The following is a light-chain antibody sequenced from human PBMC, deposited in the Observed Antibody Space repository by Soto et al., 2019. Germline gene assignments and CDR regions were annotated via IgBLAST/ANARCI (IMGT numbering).Light chain of an antibody. CDR2: GAS. CDR3: QNYNWLPIT. V-gene: IGKV1-27*01. J-gene: IGKJ3*01. Sequence: DIQMTQSPSSLAASVGDRVTISCRASQGIGNYLAWYQQKPGKVPKLLIYGASTLQSGVSSRFTGSGSGTDFTLTISSLQPEDVATYYCQNYNWLPITFGRGTKVVIK. CDR1: QGIGNY.